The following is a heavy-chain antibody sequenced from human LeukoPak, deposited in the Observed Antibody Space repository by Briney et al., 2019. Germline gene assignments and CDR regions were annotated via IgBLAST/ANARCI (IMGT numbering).Heavy chain of an antibody. D-gene: IGHD5-24*01. V-gene: IGHV7-4-1*02. J-gene: IGHJ4*02. CDR1: GYTFTIYA. CDR3: AREGSDGYNPPFDY. CDR2: INTNTGSP. Sequence: ASVKVSYKASGYTFTIYAMNWVRQAPGQGLEWMGWINTNTGSPTYAQGFTGRFVFSLDTSVSTAYLQISSLKAEDTAVYYCAREGSDGYNPPFDYWGQGTLVTVSS.